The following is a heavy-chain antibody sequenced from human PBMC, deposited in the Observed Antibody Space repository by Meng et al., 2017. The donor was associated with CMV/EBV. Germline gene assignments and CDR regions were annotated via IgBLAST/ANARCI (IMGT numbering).Heavy chain of an antibody. V-gene: IGHV3-23*01. Sequence: GGSLRLSCAASEIAFSSYAMNWVRLPPGKGLEWVSGISGRGDNTHYADSVKGRFTISRDNSRNTLFLQMTSLRAEDTALYYCAKDRGYRTYNGMDVWGQGTTVIVSS. CDR3: AKDRGYRTYNGMDV. CDR2: ISGRGDNT. J-gene: IGHJ6*02. D-gene: IGHD3-10*01. CDR1: EIAFSSYA.